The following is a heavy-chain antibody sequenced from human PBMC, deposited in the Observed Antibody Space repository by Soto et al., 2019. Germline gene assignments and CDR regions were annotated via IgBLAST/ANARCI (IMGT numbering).Heavy chain of an antibody. CDR3: ARDTGRESPSAY. V-gene: IGHV3-33*01. D-gene: IGHD2-8*02. CDR1: GFTLSDYG. J-gene: IGHJ1*01. CDR2: IWHDGGAK. Sequence: QVQLVESGGGVVQPGRSLRLSCTASGFTLSDYGMHWGRQAPGKGLEWVAVIWHDGGAKYYAESVTGRITISRDNSKNPVHLQTDNLGAEDTALYYCARDTGRESPSAYWGEGTLVTVSS.